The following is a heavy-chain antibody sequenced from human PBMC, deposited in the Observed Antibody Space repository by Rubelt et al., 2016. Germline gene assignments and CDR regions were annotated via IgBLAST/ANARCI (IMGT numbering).Heavy chain of an antibody. V-gene: IGHV1-2*02. D-gene: IGHD2/OR15-2a*01. CDR3: ANILAGEDFDY. CDR1: GNTFTAYF. J-gene: IGHJ4*02. Sequence: QVQLVQSGAEVKKPGASVKVSCKASGNTFTAYFMHWVRQAPRQGLEWMGWINPNSGETNYAHKFQGRVTMTRDRSISPAYMELSRLRSDDTAVYYCANILAGEDFDYWGQGTLVTVSS. CDR2: INPNSGET.